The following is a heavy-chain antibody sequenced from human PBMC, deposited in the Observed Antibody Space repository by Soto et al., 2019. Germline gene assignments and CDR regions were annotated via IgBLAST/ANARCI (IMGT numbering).Heavy chain of an antibody. D-gene: IGHD6-13*01. V-gene: IGHV4-39*01. CDR2: IYYSGST. CDR3: ARARHVAEAGKICYDP. CDR1: GGYISSSSYY. Sequence: PSETLSLTRTVSGGYISSSSYYWGWIRQPPGKGLEWIGSIYYSGSTYHNPSLKSRVTISVDTSKNQFTLKLSSVTAAATAVYYCARARHVAEAGKICYDPRGQVNLVTVSS. J-gene: IGHJ5*02.